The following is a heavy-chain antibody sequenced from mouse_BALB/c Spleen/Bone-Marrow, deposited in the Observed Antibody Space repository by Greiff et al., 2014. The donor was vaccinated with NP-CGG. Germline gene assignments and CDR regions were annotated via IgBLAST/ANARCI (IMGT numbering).Heavy chain of an antibody. V-gene: IGHV1-9*01. Sequence: QVQLKESGVELMKPGASVKISCKATGYTFSNLWIEWMKQRPGHGLEWIGEILPGSGSTKYHEKFKGKATFTADPSTKTVYMQLSSLTSEDSAVYYCARFRSYTMDFWGQGTSVTVSS. CDR1: GYTFSNLW. CDR2: ILPGSGST. J-gene: IGHJ4*01. CDR3: ARFRSYTMDF.